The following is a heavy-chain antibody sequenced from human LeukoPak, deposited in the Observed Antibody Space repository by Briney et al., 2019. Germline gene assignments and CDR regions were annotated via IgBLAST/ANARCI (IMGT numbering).Heavy chain of an antibody. CDR3: ARDPTQWLRYGYFDF. CDR1: GFTFGSNT. CDR2: ISGSGSST. D-gene: IGHD5-12*01. V-gene: IGHV3-23*01. Sequence: PGGSLRLSCAASGFTFGSNTMSWVRQAPGRGLEWVSVISGSGSSTYYADSVKGRFTISRDNSMNTLYLQMNSLRAEDTAVYYCARDPTQWLRYGYFDFWGQGTLVTVSS. J-gene: IGHJ4*02.